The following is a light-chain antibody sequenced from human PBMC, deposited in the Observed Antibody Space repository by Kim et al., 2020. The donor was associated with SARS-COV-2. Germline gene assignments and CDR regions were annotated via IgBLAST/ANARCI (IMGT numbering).Light chain of an antibody. CDR3: QQYGSPPLT. CDR1: QSVNSNY. V-gene: IGKV3-20*01. J-gene: IGKJ4*01. Sequence: WSPGERATLSCRASQSVNSNYLTWYQQRPAQAPRLLIYGASTRATGIPDRFSGSGHGTDFTLTISRLEPEDFAVYYCQQYGSPPLTFGGGTKLEIK. CDR2: GAS.